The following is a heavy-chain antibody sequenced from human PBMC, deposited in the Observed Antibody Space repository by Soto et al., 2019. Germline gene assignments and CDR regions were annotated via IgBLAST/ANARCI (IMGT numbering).Heavy chain of an antibody. CDR1: GGTFSSYT. J-gene: IGHJ6*02. CDR2: IIPILGIA. Sequence: SVKVSCKASGGTFSSYTISWVRQAPGQGLEWMGRIIPILGIANYAQKFQGRVTITADKSTSTAYMELSSLRSEDTAVYYCARGGSIAAPKSDYYGMDVWGQGTTVTVSS. V-gene: IGHV1-69*02. D-gene: IGHD6-6*01. CDR3: ARGGSIAAPKSDYYGMDV.